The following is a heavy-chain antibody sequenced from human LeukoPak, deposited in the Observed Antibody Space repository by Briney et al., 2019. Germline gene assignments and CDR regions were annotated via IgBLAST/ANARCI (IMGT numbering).Heavy chain of an antibody. V-gene: IGHV3-23*01. CDR2: ITGSGGST. CDR1: GFPFSSYA. CDR3: AKGRKYSSGSDFDY. D-gene: IGHD6-19*01. Sequence: GGSLRLSCATSGFPFSSYAMTWVRQAPGKGLEWVSAITGSGGSTYYADSVKGRFTISTDTSKNTLYLQMNSLRAEDTAVYYCAKGRKYSSGSDFDYWGQGTLVTVSS. J-gene: IGHJ4*02.